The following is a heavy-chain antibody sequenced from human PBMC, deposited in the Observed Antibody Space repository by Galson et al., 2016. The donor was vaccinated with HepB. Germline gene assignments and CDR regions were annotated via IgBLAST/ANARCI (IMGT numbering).Heavy chain of an antibody. D-gene: IGHD2-21*02. CDR2: ISKDGRDK. CDR3: AKLDCGRDCPRDD. CDR1: GFTFSRYG. V-gene: IGHV3-30*19. Sequence: SLRLSCAASGFTFSRYGMHWVRQAPGKGLEWVAVISKDGRDKQYADSVKGRFTVSRDNSKNTLFLQMNSLRVEVTAVYYCAKLDCGRDCPRDDWGQGTLVTGSS. J-gene: IGHJ4*02.